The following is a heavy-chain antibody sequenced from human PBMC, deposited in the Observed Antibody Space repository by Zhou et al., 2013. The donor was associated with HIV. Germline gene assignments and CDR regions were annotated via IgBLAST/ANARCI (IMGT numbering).Heavy chain of an antibody. CDR1: GYTFTGYY. D-gene: IGHD3-10*01. J-gene: IGHJ6*02. CDR3: ARDRVLTYYYGSGRLYGVDV. V-gene: IGHV1-2*02. Sequence: QVQLVQSGAEVKKPGASVKVSCKASGYTFTGYYMHWVRQAPGQGLEWMGWINPNSAGTNYAQKFQGRVTMTRDTSISTAYMELSRLRSDDTAVYYCARDRVLTYYYGSGRLYGVDVWGQGTTVTVSS. CDR2: INPNSAGT.